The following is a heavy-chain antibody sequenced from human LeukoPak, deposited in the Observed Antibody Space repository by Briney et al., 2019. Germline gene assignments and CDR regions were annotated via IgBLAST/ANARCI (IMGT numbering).Heavy chain of an antibody. Sequence: GGSLRLSCAPCGFTFSRYWVSGARQAPGKGVEGVAKIKKDGSEKYYVASVKGRFTISRDNAKNSLYLQMNSLRAEDTAVYYCARAGWQKPGPHAFDIWGQGTMVTVSS. J-gene: IGHJ3*02. D-gene: IGHD2-15*01. CDR3: ARAGWQKPGPHAFDI. CDR2: IKKDGSEK. CDR1: GFTFSRYW. V-gene: IGHV3-7*01.